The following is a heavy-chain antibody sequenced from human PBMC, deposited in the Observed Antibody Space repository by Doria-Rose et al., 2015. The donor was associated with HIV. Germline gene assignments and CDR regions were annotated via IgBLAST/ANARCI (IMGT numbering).Heavy chain of an antibody. Sequence: QESGPVLVKPTETLTLTCTVSGVSLSSPGMGVSWIRQPPGKALEWLANIFSDDVRSYKTSLKSRLTISRGTSKSQVVLTMTDTDPVDTATYYCARIKSSRWYHKYYFDFWGQGTLVIVSA. V-gene: IGHV2-26*01. J-gene: IGHJ4*02. CDR1: GVSLSSPGMG. D-gene: IGHD6-13*01. CDR2: IFSDDVR. CDR3: ARIKSSRWYHKYYFDF.